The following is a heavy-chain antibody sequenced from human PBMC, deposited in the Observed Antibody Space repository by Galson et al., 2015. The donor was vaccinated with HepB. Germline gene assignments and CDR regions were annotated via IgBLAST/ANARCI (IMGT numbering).Heavy chain of an antibody. CDR1: GFSLSTSGVG. Sequence: PALVKPTQTLTLTCTFSGFSLSTSGVGVGWIRQPPGKALEWLALIYWNDDERYGPSLKSRLTITKDTSKNQVVLTMINMDPVDTATYYCAHRRDTLCSSTSCLGPIFDYWGQGTLVTVSS. V-gene: IGHV2-5*01. CDR3: AHRRDTLCSSTSCLGPIFDY. D-gene: IGHD2-2*01. J-gene: IGHJ4*02. CDR2: IYWNDDE.